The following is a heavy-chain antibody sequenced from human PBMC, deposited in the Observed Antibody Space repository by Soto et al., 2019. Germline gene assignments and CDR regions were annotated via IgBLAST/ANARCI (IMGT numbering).Heavy chain of an antibody. CDR2: IYGGGTT. CDR1: GFAVSSKY. J-gene: IGHJ4*02. Sequence: EVQLVESGGGLIQPGGSLRLSCAASGFAVSSKYMTWVRQAPGKGRGWASVIYGGGTTSYADSVKGRFTISRDTSKNTLYLQMNSLRAEDTAVYYCVQTTGWPGFDFWGQGTLVTVSS. V-gene: IGHV3-53*01. D-gene: IGHD6-19*01. CDR3: VQTTGWPGFDF.